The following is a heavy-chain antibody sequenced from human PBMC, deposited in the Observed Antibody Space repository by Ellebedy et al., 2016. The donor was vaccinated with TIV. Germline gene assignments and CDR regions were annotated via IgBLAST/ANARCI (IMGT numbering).Heavy chain of an antibody. V-gene: IGHV1-2*02. CDR1: GYTFTNYH. CDR2: INPNSGGT. J-gene: IGHJ4*02. D-gene: IGHD2-2*02. Sequence: ASVKVSCXASGYTFTNYHMHWVRQAPGQGLEWMGWINPNSGGTNYAQKFQGRVTMTRDTSISTAYMELSRLRSDDTAVYYCARVPAAIKGLDYWGQGTLVTVSS. CDR3: ARVPAAIKGLDY.